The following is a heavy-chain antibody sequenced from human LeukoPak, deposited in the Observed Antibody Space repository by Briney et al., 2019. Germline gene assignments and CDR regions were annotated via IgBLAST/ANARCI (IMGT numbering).Heavy chain of an antibody. CDR1: GFTFSSYT. V-gene: IGHV3-7*03. D-gene: IGHD3-16*01. CDR3: ARGGGLDV. Sequence: GGSLRLSCAASGFTFSSYTMNWARQAPGKGLEWVASINHNGNVNYYVDSVKGRFTISRDNAKNSLYLQMSNLRAEDTAVYFCARGGGLDVWGQGATVTVSS. CDR2: INHNGNVN. J-gene: IGHJ6*02.